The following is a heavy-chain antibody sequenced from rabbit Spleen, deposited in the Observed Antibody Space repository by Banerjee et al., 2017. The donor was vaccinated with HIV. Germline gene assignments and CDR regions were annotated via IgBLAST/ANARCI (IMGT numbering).Heavy chain of an antibody. CDR1: GFSFNNSYY. CDR3: ARSSAGVDAVAYLEYFKL. Sequence: QSLEESGGDLVKPGASLTLTCKASGFSFNNSYYMCWVRQAPGKGLEWIACIYGGSSDVTYYASWANGRFTISKTSSTTVTLQMTSLTDADTATYFCARSSAGVDAVAYLEYFKLWGPGTLVTVS. J-gene: IGHJ4*01. V-gene: IGHV1S40*01. D-gene: IGHD6-1*01. CDR2: IYGGSSDVT.